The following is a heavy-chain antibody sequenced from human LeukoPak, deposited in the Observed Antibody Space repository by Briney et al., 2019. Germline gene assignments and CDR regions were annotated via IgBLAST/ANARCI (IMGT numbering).Heavy chain of an antibody. CDR1: GGSISSSSYY. CDR2: IYYSGST. Sequence: PSETLSLTCTVSGGSISSSSYYWGWIRQPPGKGLEWIGSIYYSGSTYYNPSLKSRVTISVDTSKNQFSLKLSSVPAADTAVYYCASGDIVVVPAAMDYWGQGTLVTVSS. D-gene: IGHD2-2*01. V-gene: IGHV4-39*01. J-gene: IGHJ4*02. CDR3: ASGDIVVVPAAMDY.